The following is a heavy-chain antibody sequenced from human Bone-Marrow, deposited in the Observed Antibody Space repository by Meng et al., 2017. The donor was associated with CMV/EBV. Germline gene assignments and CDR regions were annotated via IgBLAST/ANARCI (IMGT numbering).Heavy chain of an antibody. CDR2: ISYDGNKK. J-gene: IGHJ4*02. Sequence: GESLKISCAASGFTFSSYGMHWVRQAPDKGLEWVAIISYDGNKKYSAESVKGRFTISRDSPKNTLYLQMNSLRAEDTAVYYCARDFGGRNDYWGQGTLVTVSS. CDR1: GFTFSSYG. D-gene: IGHD3-16*01. V-gene: IGHV3-30*19. CDR3: ARDFGGRNDY.